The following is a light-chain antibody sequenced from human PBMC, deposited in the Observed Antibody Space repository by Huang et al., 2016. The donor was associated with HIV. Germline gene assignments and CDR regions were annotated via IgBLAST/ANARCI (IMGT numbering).Light chain of an antibody. CDR3: QHYNNWPPWT. CDR2: GAS. Sequence: EIVMTQSPATLSVSPGERATLSCRASQGVSNKIAWYQQKPGQTPRLRIHGASTRATGIAAKFSGRGSGTDFTLTITSLQPEDSAVYYCQHYNNWPPWTFGPGTQVEI. CDR1: QGVSNK. J-gene: IGKJ1*01. V-gene: IGKV3D-15*01.